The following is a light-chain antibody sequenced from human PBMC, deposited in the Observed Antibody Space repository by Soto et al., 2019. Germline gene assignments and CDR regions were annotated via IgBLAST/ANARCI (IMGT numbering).Light chain of an antibody. CDR2: GAS. V-gene: IGKV3D-7*01. CDR3: QQYYTFPT. CDR1: QSVSSSY. J-gene: IGKJ1*01. Sequence: EIVLTQSPGTLSLSPGERATLSCRASQSVSSSYLAWYQQKPGQPPRLLIYGASTRAPGIPARFSGFGSGTEFTLTISSLQSEDFATYFCQQYYTFPTFGQGTKVDIK.